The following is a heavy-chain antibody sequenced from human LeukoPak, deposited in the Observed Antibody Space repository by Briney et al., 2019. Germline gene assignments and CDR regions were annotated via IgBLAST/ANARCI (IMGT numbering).Heavy chain of an antibody. D-gene: IGHD5-24*01. CDR1: GYTFTSYA. Sequence: ASVKVSCKASGYTFTSYAMNWVRQAPGQGLEWMGWINTNTGNPTYAQGLTGRFVFSLDTSVSTAYLQISSLKAEDTAVYYCARDSQFYYYYYGMDVWGQGTTVTVSS. CDR2: INTNTGNP. V-gene: IGHV7-4-1*02. CDR3: ARDSQFYYYYYGMDV. J-gene: IGHJ6*02.